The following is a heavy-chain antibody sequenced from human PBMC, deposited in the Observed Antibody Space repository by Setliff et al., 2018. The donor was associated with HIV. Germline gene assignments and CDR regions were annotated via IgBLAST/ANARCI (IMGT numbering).Heavy chain of an antibody. D-gene: IGHD2-15*01. CDR1: GGPISSGSYY. Sequence: NPSETLSLTCIVSGGPISSGSYYWTWIRQPAGKGLEWIGHIYTTGSTNYNPSLKSRVTISVDTSKNQLSLKLNSVTAADTAVYYCARVVDADYLDYWGQGTPVTVSS. CDR3: ARVVDADYLDY. J-gene: IGHJ4*02. V-gene: IGHV4-61*09. CDR2: IYTTGST.